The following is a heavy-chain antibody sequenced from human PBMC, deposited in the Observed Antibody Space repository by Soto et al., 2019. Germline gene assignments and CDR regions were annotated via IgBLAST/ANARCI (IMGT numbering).Heavy chain of an antibody. CDR3: SGDVGQLWPAPLYYYYGMDV. D-gene: IGHD5-18*01. V-gene: IGHV3-21*01. CDR2: ISGSSSYI. CDR1: GFIFSNYS. J-gene: IGHJ6*02. Sequence: GGSLRLSCAASGFIFSNYSMNWVRQAPGKGQEWVSSISGSSSYIYYADSVRGRFTISRDNAKNSLYLQMNSLRAEDTAVYYCSGDVGQLWPAPLYYYYGMDVWGQGTTVTVSS.